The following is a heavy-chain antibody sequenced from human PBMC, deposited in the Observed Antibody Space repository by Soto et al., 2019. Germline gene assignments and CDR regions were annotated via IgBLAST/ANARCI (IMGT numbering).Heavy chain of an antibody. CDR3: ARHGPGTGVGSMDV. CDR2: VYFTGST. D-gene: IGHD3-10*01. J-gene: IGHJ6*02. CDR1: GGSISINSYY. V-gene: IGHV4-39*01. Sequence: QLQLQESGPGLVKPSETTSLTCSVSGGSISINSYYWGWVRQPPGKGLEWIGNVYFTGSTYYNPSLMSRVTMSVDTSKNRFSLTLNSVTAADTAVYYCARHGPGTGVGSMDVWGQGTTVTVSS.